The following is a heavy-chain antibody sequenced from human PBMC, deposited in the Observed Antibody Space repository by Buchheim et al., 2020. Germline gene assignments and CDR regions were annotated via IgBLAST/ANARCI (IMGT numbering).Heavy chain of an antibody. V-gene: IGHV3-30*18. CDR1: GFTFSSYD. J-gene: IGHJ6*02. CDR3: AKARRRDTEGVDV. D-gene: IGHD5-24*01. Sequence: QVQLVESGGGVVKPGGSLRLSCAASGFTFSSYDISWLRQAPGQGLEWVAVITYIGTTKFYADSVKGRFTISRDSSKNTLYLEMNSLRAEDTAVYYCAKARRRDTEGVDVWGQGT. CDR2: ITYIGTTK.